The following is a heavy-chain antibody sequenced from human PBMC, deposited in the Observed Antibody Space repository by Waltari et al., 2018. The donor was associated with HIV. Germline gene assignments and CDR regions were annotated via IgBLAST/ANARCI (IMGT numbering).Heavy chain of an antibody. J-gene: IGHJ3*02. CDR3: ARSPRAPNWGVLGAFDS. V-gene: IGHV4-31*03. Sequence: QVQLQESGPGLVKPSQTLSLTCTVSGDSISSGGYYWSWIRQHPGKGLECSGYIYYQGGTYVRASLKSRLTISVDTSKNPFALRLSCVAASDTAVYYCARSPRAPNWGVLGAFDSWGQGTMVTVSS. CDR1: GDSISSGGYY. D-gene: IGHD7-27*01. CDR2: IYYQGGT.